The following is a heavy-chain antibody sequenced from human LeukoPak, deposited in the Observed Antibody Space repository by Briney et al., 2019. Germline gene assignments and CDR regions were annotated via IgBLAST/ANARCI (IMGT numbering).Heavy chain of an antibody. CDR3: AREFVYGEPFDP. V-gene: IGHV3-66*01. CDR2: IFGAGGT. J-gene: IGHJ5*02. CDR1: GFIVSSNY. D-gene: IGHD4-17*01. Sequence: AGGSLRLSCAASGFIVSSNYMSWVRQAPGKGLEWVSVIFGAGGTYYADSVKGRFTISRDNSKNTVYLQMNSQRAVDTAVYFCAREFVYGEPFDPWGQGTLVTVSS.